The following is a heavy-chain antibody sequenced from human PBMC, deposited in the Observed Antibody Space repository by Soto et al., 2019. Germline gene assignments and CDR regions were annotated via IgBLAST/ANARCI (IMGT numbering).Heavy chain of an antibody. CDR1: GFTFSSYA. V-gene: IGHV3-23*01. Sequence: GGSLRLSCAASGFTFSSYAMSWVRQAPGKGLEWVSAISGSGGSTYYAYSVKGRFTISRDNSKNTLYLQMNSLRAEVSAVYYCAKDSKGYCSGGSCYFDYWGQGTLVTVSS. J-gene: IGHJ4*02. CDR3: AKDSKGYCSGGSCYFDY. D-gene: IGHD2-15*01. CDR2: ISGSGGST.